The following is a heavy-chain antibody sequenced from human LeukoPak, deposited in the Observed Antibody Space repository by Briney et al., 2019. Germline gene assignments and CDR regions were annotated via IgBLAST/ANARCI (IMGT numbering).Heavy chain of an antibody. CDR3: ARVKPWDGYNPYYFDY. J-gene: IGHJ4*02. CDR2: MNPNSGNT. D-gene: IGHD5-24*01. Sequence: GASVKVSCKASGYTFTSYDINWVRQATGQGLEWMGWMNPNSGNTGYAQKFQDRVTITRNTSISTAYMELSSLRSEDTAVYYCARVKPWDGYNPYYFDYWGQGTLVTVSS. V-gene: IGHV1-8*03. CDR1: GYTFTSYD.